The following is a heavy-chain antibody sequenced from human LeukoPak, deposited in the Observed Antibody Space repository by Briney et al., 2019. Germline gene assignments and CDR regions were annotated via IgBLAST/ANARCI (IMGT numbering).Heavy chain of an antibody. CDR1: GYTFTSYV. CDR3: ARDLRPYYYGSGSYNLFDP. J-gene: IGHJ5*02. D-gene: IGHD3-10*01. V-gene: IGHV1-18*01. CDR2: ISAYNGNT. Sequence: ASVKVSCKASGYTFTSYVMRWVRQAPGQGLEWMGWISAYNGNTNYAQKLQGRVTMTTDTSTSTAYMELRSLRSDDTAVYYCARDLRPYYYGSGSYNLFDPWGQGTLVTVSS.